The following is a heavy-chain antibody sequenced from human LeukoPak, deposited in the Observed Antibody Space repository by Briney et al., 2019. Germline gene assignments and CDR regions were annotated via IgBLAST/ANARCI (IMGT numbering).Heavy chain of an antibody. CDR3: ARAPIGRYYFDY. V-gene: IGHV4-30-2*01. CDR2: IYHSGST. J-gene: IGHJ4*02. CDR1: GGSISSGGYF. Sequence: SETLSLTCAVSGGSISSGGYFWSWIRQPPGKGLEWIGYIYHSGSTYYNPSLKSRVTISVDRSKNQFSLKLSSVTAADTAVYYCARAPIGRYYFDYWGQGTLVTVSS. D-gene: IGHD1-14*01.